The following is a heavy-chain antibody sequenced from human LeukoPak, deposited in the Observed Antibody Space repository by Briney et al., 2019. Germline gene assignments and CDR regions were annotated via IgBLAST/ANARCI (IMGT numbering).Heavy chain of an antibody. Sequence: HPGGSLRLSCAASGFTFSSYAMSWVRQAPGKGLEWVSAISGSGGSTYYADSVKGRFTISRDNSKNTLYLQMNSLRAEDTAVYYCAKDPRQWELSSGENWFDPWGQGTLVTVSS. CDR2: ISGSGGST. J-gene: IGHJ5*02. V-gene: IGHV3-23*01. CDR3: AKDPRQWELSSGENWFDP. D-gene: IGHD1-26*01. CDR1: GFTFSSYA.